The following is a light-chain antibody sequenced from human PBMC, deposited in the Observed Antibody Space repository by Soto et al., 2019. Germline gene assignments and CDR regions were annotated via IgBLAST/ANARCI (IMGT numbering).Light chain of an antibody. CDR1: QSVRNK. J-gene: IGKJ1*01. Sequence: EVVMRQSPATLSVSPGETATLSCRASQSVRNKLAWYQQRPGQAPRLLIYAADTRATGIPDRFSGSGSGREFTLTISSLQSEDFAVYYCQQYNNWPPSTFGQGTKVEVK. CDR3: QQYNNWPPST. V-gene: IGKV3-15*01. CDR2: AAD.